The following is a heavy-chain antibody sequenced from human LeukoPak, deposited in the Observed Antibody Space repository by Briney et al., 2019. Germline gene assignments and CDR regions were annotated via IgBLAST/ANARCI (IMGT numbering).Heavy chain of an antibody. D-gene: IGHD3-10*01. V-gene: IGHV3-21*01. Sequence: GGSLRLSCAVSAFPFSSYSINGVRQAPGKGLEWISSISGSTTYIHYADSVRGRFTISRDSANNSVFLQMNSLRAEDTAMYFCAAYYYGSGSRALDYWGQGILVTVSS. CDR1: AFPFSSYS. CDR2: ISGSTTYI. CDR3: AAYYYGSGSRALDY. J-gene: IGHJ4*02.